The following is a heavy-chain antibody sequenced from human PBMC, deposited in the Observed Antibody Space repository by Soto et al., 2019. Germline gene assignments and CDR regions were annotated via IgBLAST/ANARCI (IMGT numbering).Heavy chain of an antibody. V-gene: IGHV1-3*05. D-gene: IGHD2-15*01. CDR1: GYTFTSYA. CDR2: INAGNGNT. J-gene: IGHJ5*02. CDR3: ARGLSWKLLNPGWFDP. Sequence: QVQLVQSGAEEKKPGASVKVSCKASGYTFTSYAMHWVRQAPGQRLEWMGWINAGNGNTKYSQKFQGRVTITRDTSASTAYMELSSLRSEDTAVYYCARGLSWKLLNPGWFDPWGQGTLVTVSS.